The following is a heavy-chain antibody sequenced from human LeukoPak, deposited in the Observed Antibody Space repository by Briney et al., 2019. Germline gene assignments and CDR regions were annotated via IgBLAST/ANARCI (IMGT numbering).Heavy chain of an antibody. J-gene: IGHJ5*02. CDR1: GGSISSYY. CDR2: IYYTGST. CDR3: ARRCSGTYGHWFDP. V-gene: IGHV4-59*08. D-gene: IGHD1-26*01. Sequence: SEPLSLTCTVSGGSISSYYWSWIRQPPGKGLEWIASIYYTGSTNYSPSLESRVTVSVDPSKNQFSLRLSSVTAADTAVYFCARRCSGTYGHWFDPWGQGTLVTVSS.